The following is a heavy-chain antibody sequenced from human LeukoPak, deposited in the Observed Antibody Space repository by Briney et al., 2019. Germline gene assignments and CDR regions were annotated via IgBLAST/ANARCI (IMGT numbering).Heavy chain of an antibody. CDR3: ARMTTGHDF. CDR2: VNHSGYT. Sequence: SETLSLTCAVSGTSFSSYYWSWIRQPPGKGLEWIGEVNHSGYTNDNPSLKSRVTISVNTSKNQFSLRLRSVTAADTAVYFCARMTTGHDFWGQGTLVTVSS. D-gene: IGHD4-17*01. CDR1: GTSFSSYY. J-gene: IGHJ4*02. V-gene: IGHV4-34*01.